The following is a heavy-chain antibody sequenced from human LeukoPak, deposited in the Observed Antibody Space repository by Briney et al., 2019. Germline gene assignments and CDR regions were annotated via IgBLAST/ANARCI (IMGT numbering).Heavy chain of an antibody. CDR3: ASHPSGYYTDY. D-gene: IGHD3-3*01. Sequence: SETLSLTCAVYGGSFSGYYWSWIRQPPGKGLEWIGEINHSGSTNYNPSLKSRVTISEDTSKNQFSLKLSSVTAADTAVYYCASHPSGYYTDYWGQGTLVTVSS. CDR1: GGSFSGYY. CDR2: INHSGST. J-gene: IGHJ4*02. V-gene: IGHV4-34*01.